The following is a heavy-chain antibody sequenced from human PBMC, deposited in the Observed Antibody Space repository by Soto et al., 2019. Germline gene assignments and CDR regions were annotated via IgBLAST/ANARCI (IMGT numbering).Heavy chain of an antibody. CDR1: GFTFSIYA. CDR3: AKVGYSSSSFGMDV. V-gene: IGHV3-23*01. CDR2: ISGSGGST. Sequence: EVQLLESGGGLVQPGGSLRLSCAASGFTFSIYAMSWVRQAPGKGLEWVSAISGSGGSTYYADSVKGRFTISRDNSKNTLYLQMNSLRAEDTAVYYCAKVGYSSSSFGMDVWGQGTTVTVSS. D-gene: IGHD6-13*01. J-gene: IGHJ6*02.